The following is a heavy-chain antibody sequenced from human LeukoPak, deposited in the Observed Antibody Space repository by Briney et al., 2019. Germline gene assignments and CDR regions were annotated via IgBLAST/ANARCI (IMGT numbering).Heavy chain of an antibody. V-gene: IGHV3-48*03. D-gene: IGHD4-17*01. CDR2: ISSSGSTI. CDR3: ARVLSYGDYGYYYYYMDV. J-gene: IGHJ6*03. CDR1: GFTFSSYE. Sequence: GGSLRLSCAASGFTFSSYEVNWVRQAPGKGLEWVSYISSSGSTIYYADSVKGRFTISRDNAKNSLYLQMNSLRAEDTAVYYCARVLSYGDYGYYYYYMDVWGKGTTVTISS.